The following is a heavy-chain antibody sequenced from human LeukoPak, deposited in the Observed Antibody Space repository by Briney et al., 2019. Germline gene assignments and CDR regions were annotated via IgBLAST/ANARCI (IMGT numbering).Heavy chain of an antibody. CDR3: ASQYTSSRIFDD. V-gene: IGHV3-74*01. D-gene: IGHD6-13*01. Sequence: GGSLRLSCAASGFTFSSYWMHWVRQVPGKGLVWVSRINEDGGTTTYADSVKGRFTVSRDNAKNSLYLQMNSLRAEDTAVYFCASQYTSSRIFDDWGQGTLVTVSS. CDR1: GFTFSSYW. CDR2: INEDGGTT. J-gene: IGHJ4*02.